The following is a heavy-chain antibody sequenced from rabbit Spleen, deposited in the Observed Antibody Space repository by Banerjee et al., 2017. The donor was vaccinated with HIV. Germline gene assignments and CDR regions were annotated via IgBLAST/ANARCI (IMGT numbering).Heavy chain of an antibody. V-gene: IGHV1S43*01. D-gene: IGHD4-2*01. CDR2: IDPLFGSA. J-gene: IGHJ4*01. Sequence: QSLEESGGGLVKPGGTLTLTCTVSGFSFSSSYYMCWVRQAPGKGLEWIGYIDPLFGSAYYASWVNGRFSISRENTQNTVSLQLNSLTAADTATYFCARDSGSKDYIDVYFNLWGQGTLVTVS. CDR1: GFSFSSSYY. CDR3: ARDSGSKDYIDVYFNL.